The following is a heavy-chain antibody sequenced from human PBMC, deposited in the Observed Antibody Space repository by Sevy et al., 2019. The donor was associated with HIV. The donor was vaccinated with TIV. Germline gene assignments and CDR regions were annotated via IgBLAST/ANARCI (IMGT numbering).Heavy chain of an antibody. CDR3: ARAPPVRSGDDSLNWLDP. CDR1: GGSISSNSYY. CDR2: IHYGGST. D-gene: IGHD5-12*01. Sequence: SETLSLTCFVSGGSISSNSYYWGWIRQPPGRELEWIGTIHYGGSTYYNPSLESRVTLSVDTSKNQFSLNLRSVTAVDTAVYYCARAPPVRSGDDSLNWLDPWGQGILVTVSS. V-gene: IGHV4-39*07. J-gene: IGHJ5*02.